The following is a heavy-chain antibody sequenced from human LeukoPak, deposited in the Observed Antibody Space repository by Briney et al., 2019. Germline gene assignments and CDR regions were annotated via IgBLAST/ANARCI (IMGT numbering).Heavy chain of an antibody. CDR2: IIPIFGTA. D-gene: IGHD3-10*01. J-gene: IGHJ5*02. CDR3: AREAYYYGSGSPHHWFDP. Sequence: SVKVSCKASGGTFSSYAISWVRQAPGQGLEWMGGIIPIFGTANYAQKFQGRVTITTDESTSTAYMELSSLRSEDTAVYYCAREAYYYGSGSPHHWFDPWGQGTLVTVSS. CDR1: GGTFSSYA. V-gene: IGHV1-69*05.